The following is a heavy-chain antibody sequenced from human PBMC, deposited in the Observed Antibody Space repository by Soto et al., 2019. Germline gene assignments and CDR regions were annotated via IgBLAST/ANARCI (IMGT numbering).Heavy chain of an antibody. J-gene: IGHJ5*02. CDR2: IYNSGIT. CDR3: ARGVTVFGLVSRFWFDP. V-gene: IGHV4-30-4*01. D-gene: IGHD3-3*01. Sequence: SETLSLTCTVSGGSISSGDYSWSWVRQSPGKGLEWIGHIYNSGITYYNPSLKSRIVISIDTSRNQFSLRLNSLTAADRAVYFCARGVTVFGLVSRFWFDPWGQGTVVTVSS. CDR1: GGSISSGDYS.